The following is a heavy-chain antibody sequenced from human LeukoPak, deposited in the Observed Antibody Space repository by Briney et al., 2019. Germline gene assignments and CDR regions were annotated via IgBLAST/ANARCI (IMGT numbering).Heavy chain of an antibody. Sequence: SETLSLTCAVSGYSISSGYYWGWIRQPPGTGLEWIGSMFHSGSTYYNPSLKSRVTISVDTSKNQFSLKLSSVTAADTAVYYCARADPYYYDSSDYWGQGTLVTVSS. CDR3: ARADPYYYDSSDY. J-gene: IGHJ4*02. CDR2: MFHSGST. CDR1: GYSISSGYY. V-gene: IGHV4-38-2*01. D-gene: IGHD3-22*01.